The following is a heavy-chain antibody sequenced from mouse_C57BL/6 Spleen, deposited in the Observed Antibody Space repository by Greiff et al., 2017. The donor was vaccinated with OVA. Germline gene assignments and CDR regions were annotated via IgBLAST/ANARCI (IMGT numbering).Heavy chain of an antibody. CDR3: ARKDGSSSFDY. J-gene: IGHJ2*01. CDR2: IYPGDGDT. CDR1: GYAFSSYW. V-gene: IGHV1-80*01. D-gene: IGHD1-1*01. Sequence: LQESGAELVKPGASVKISCKASGYAFSSYWMNWVKQRPGKGLEWIGQIYPGDGDTNYNGKFKGKATLTADKSSSTAYMQLSSLTSEDSAVYFCARKDGSSSFDYWGQGTTLTVSS.